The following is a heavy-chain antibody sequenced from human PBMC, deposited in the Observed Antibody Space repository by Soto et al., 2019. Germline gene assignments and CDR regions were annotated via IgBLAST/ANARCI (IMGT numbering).Heavy chain of an antibody. CDR2: IYPGDFDI. V-gene: IGHV5-51*01. CDR3: ARSYGGEYYDSRSYYYAY. Sequence: GESLKISCKASGYKFIDYWIGWVRQVPGKGLEWMGGIYPGDFDIQYSPSLRGQVTISADKSLTTAYLQWSSLKASDTAIYYCARSYGGEYYDSRSYYYAYWGQGTLVTVSS. D-gene: IGHD3-22*01. J-gene: IGHJ4*02. CDR1: GYKFIDYW.